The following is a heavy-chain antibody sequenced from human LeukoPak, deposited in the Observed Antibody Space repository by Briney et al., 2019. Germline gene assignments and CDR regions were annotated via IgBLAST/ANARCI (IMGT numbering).Heavy chain of an antibody. Sequence: SETLSLTCAVYGGSFSGYYWSWIRQPPGKGLEWIGEIKHSGSTNYNTSLKSRVTISVDTSKNQFSLKLSSVSAADTAVYYCARAHHIVVVTAPSLDYWGQGTLVTVSS. CDR2: IKHSGST. D-gene: IGHD2-21*02. J-gene: IGHJ4*02. CDR3: ARAHHIVVVTAPSLDY. CDR1: GGSFSGYY. V-gene: IGHV4-34*01.